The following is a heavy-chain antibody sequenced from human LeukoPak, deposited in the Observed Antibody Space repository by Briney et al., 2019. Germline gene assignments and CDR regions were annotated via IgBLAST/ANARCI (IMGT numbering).Heavy chain of an antibody. V-gene: IGHV4-59*01. CDR3: ARDMGSGYDY. CDR1: GGSISSYY. D-gene: IGHD3-22*01. J-gene: IGHJ4*02. Sequence: TSETLSLTCTVSGGSISSYYWSWIRQPPGKGLEWIGYIYYSGSTNYNPSLKSRVTISVDTSKNQFSLKLSSVTAADTAVYYCARDMGSGYDYWGQGTLVTVSS. CDR2: IYYSGST.